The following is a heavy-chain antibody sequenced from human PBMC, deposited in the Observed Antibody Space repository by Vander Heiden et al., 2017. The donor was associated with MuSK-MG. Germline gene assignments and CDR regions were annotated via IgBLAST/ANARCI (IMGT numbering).Heavy chain of an antibody. Sequence: QVQLVESGAGLVKAGGSLRLSWAAPGFTFSDYYVSLIRQAPGKGLEWVSYISSSSGSTIKYAESVKGRFTMSRDNAKNSLYLQMNSLRVEDTAVYYCAREVDYWGQGTLVTVSS. CDR3: AREVDY. V-gene: IGHV3-11*01. CDR1: GFTFSDYY. J-gene: IGHJ4*02. CDR2: ISSSSGSTI.